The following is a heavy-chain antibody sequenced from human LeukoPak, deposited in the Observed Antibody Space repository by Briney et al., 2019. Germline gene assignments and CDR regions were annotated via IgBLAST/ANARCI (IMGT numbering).Heavy chain of an antibody. Sequence: PGGSLRLSCAASGFTFSSYGMHWVRQAPGKGLEWVAVISYGGSNKYYADSVKGRFTISRDNSKNTLYLQMNSLRAEDTAVYYCAKLGRFGDCSSTSCPIRLRSHYYGMDVWGQGTTVTVSS. D-gene: IGHD2-2*01. CDR2: ISYGGSNK. J-gene: IGHJ6*02. CDR3: AKLGRFGDCSSTSCPIRLRSHYYGMDV. V-gene: IGHV3-30*18. CDR1: GFTFSSYG.